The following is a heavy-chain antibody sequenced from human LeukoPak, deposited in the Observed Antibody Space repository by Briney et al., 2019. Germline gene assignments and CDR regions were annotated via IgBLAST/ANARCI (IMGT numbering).Heavy chain of an antibody. D-gene: IGHD2-2*02. V-gene: IGHV4-59*01. CDR1: GGSISSYY. CDR3: ARPPRGIPSEYFHH. Sequence: SETLSLTCTVSGGSISSYYWSWIRQPPGKGLEWIGYIYYSGSTNYNPSLKSRVTISVDTSKNQFSLKLSSVTAADTAVYYCARPPRGIPSEYFHHWGQGTLVTVSS. J-gene: IGHJ1*01. CDR2: IYYSGST.